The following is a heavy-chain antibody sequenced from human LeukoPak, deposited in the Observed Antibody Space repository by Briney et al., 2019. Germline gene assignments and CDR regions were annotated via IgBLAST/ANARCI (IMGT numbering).Heavy chain of an antibody. CDR3: AKTCGSCSSANFDH. D-gene: IGHD2-15*01. CDR1: GFTFGNYA. CDR2: ISGSGGTT. V-gene: IGHV3-23*01. J-gene: IGHJ4*02. Sequence: GGSLRLSCAASGFTFGNYAMSWVRQAPGKGLECVSTISGSGGTTYYADSVKGRFTISRDNSKNTVHLQMNSLRGEDTAVYYCAKTCGSCSSANFDHWGQGTLVTVSS.